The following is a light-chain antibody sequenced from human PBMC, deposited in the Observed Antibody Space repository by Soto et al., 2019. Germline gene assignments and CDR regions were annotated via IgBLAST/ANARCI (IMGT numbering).Light chain of an antibody. CDR2: DVS. J-gene: IGLJ3*02. CDR1: SSDVGGYNY. V-gene: IGLV2-14*01. Sequence: QSALTQPASVSGSPGQSITISCTGSSSDVGGYNYVSWYQQHPGKAPKFMIYDVSNRPSGVSNRFSGSKSGNTASLTISGIQAEDEADYYCSSYTSSSTWVFGGGTKLTVL. CDR3: SSYTSSSTWV.